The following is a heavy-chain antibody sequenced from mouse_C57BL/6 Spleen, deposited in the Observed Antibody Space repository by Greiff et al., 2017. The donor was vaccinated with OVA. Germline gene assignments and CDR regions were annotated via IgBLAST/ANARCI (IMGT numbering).Heavy chain of an antibody. V-gene: IGHV1-52*01. CDR1: GYTFTSYW. D-gene: IGHD1-1*01. Sequence: QVQLQQSGAELVRPGSSVKLSCKASGYTFTSYWMHWVKQRPIQGLEWIGNIDPSDSETHYNQKFKDKATLTVDKSSSTAYMQLSSLTSEDSAVYYCARSITTVVATDYWGQGTTLTVSS. J-gene: IGHJ2*01. CDR2: IDPSDSET. CDR3: ARSITTVVATDY.